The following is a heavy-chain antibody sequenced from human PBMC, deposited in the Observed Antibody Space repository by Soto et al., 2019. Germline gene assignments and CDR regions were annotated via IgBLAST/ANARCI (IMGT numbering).Heavy chain of an antibody. CDR2: ISYDGSNK. CDR1: GFTFSSYA. D-gene: IGHD3-3*01. CDR3: ARDCPPPVYYDFWSGYSYGMDV. V-gene: IGHV3-30-3*01. Sequence: GGSLRLSCAASGFTFSSYAMHWVRQAPGKGLEWVAVISYDGSNKYYADSVKGRFTISRDNSKNTLYLQMNSLRAEDTAVYYCARDCPPPVYYDFWSGYSYGMDVWGQGTTVTVSS. J-gene: IGHJ6*02.